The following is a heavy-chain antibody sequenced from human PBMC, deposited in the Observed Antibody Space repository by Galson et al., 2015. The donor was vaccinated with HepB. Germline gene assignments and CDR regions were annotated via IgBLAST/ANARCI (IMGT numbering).Heavy chain of an antibody. V-gene: IGHV3-23*01. CDR1: RFTLNYA. Sequence: SLRLSCAVPRFTLNYAMSWVRQAPEKGLEWVSGISGSGDSTFYADSVKGRFTISRDNSKNTLYLQMNSLRAEDTAVYYCARKHIATAGLVFDYWGQGTLVTVSS. CDR2: ISGSGDST. D-gene: IGHD6-13*01. CDR3: ARKHIATAGLVFDY. J-gene: IGHJ4*02.